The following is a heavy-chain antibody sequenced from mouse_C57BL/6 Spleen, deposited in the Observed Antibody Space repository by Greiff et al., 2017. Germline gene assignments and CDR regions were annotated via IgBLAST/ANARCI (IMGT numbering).Heavy chain of an antibody. D-gene: IGHD2-5*01. CDR2: ISSGSSTI. J-gene: IGHJ4*01. V-gene: IGHV5-17*01. Sequence: EVQLVESGGGLVKPGGSLKLSCAASGFTFSDYGMHWVRQAPEKGLEWVAYISSGSSTIYYADTVKGRFTISRDNAKNTLFLQMTSLRSEDTAMYYCARSGYSNFYAMDYWGQGTSVTVSS. CDR3: ARSGYSNFYAMDY. CDR1: GFTFSDYG.